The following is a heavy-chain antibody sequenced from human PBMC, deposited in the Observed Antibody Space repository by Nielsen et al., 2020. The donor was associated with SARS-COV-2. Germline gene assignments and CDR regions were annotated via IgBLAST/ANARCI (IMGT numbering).Heavy chain of an antibody. V-gene: IGHV3-74*01. J-gene: IGHJ2*01. CDR2: INSDGSST. D-gene: IGHD3-9*01. CDR1: GFTFSSYW. CDR3: ARVPPVVRYFERGWYFDL. Sequence: GGSLRLSCAASGFTFSSYWMHWVRQAPGKGLVWVSRINSDGSSTSYADSVKGRFTISRGNAKNTLYLQMNSLRAEDTAVYYCARVPPVVRYFERGWYFDLWGRGTLVTVSS.